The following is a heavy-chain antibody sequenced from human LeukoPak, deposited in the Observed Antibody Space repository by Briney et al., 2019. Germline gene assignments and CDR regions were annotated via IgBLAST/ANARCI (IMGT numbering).Heavy chain of an antibody. CDR1: GGSFSDDY. Sequence: PSETLSLTCAVSGGSFSDDYWTWIRQPPGKGLEWIGDINHSGNTNYSPSLKSRVTIPLHTSKNQFSLKLSSVTAADTAVYYCARGKVWYGELEDAYYFDSWGQGTLVTVSS. D-gene: IGHD3-10*01. CDR3: ARGKVWYGELEDAYYFDS. V-gene: IGHV4-34*01. CDR2: INHSGNT. J-gene: IGHJ4*02.